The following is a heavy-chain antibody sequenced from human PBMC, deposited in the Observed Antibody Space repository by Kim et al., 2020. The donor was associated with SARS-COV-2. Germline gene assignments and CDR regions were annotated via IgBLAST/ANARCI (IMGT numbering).Heavy chain of an antibody. CDR3: AREGITMVRGVKVDAFDI. V-gene: IGHV1-46*01. CDR1: GYNFTSYY. J-gene: IGHJ3*02. D-gene: IGHD3-10*01. CDR2: INPSGGST. Sequence: ASVKVSCKASGYNFTSYYMHWVRQAPGQGLEWMGIINPSGGSTSYAQKFQGRVTMTRDTSTSTVYMELSSLRSEDTAVYYCAREGITMVRGVKVDAFDIWGQGTMVTVSS.